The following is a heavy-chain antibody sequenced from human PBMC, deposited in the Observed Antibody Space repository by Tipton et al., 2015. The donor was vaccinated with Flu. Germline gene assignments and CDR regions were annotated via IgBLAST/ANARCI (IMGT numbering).Heavy chain of an antibody. CDR3: ARDPSLGMPDFFDY. Sequence: LRLSCTVSGGSISRYYWSWVRQPPGKGLEWIGYIYNSQYTKYNPSLKSRVTISVDTSKKQFSLQLRSVTAADTAVYYCARDPSLGMPDFFDYWGQGTLVTASS. V-gene: IGHV4-59*12. CDR2: IYNSQYT. J-gene: IGHJ4*02. CDR1: GGSISRYY. D-gene: IGHD2-2*01.